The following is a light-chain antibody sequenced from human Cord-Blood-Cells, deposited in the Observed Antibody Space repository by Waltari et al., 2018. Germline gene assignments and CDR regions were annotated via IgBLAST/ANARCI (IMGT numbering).Light chain of an antibody. CDR2: KAS. Sequence: DIQMNQSPSTLSASLGDSVTIPCRASQSISSWSAWYQQKPGKAPKLLIYKASSLESGVPSRFSGSGSGTEFTLTISSLQPDDFATYYCQQYNSYSTWTFGQGTKVEIK. CDR1: QSISSW. CDR3: QQYNSYSTWT. V-gene: IGKV1-5*03. J-gene: IGKJ1*01.